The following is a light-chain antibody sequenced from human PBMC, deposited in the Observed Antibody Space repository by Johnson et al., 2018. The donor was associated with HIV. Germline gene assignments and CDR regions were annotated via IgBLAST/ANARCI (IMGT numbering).Light chain of an antibody. Sequence: QSVLTQPPSVSAAPGQKVTISCSGSSSNIGNNSVSWYQQLPGTAPKLLIYDNNKRPSGIPDRFSGSKSGTSATLGITGLQTGDEADYYCGTWDSSLSAGGVVGTGTKVTVL. J-gene: IGLJ1*01. CDR1: SSNIGNNS. CDR3: GTWDSSLSAGGV. V-gene: IGLV1-51*01. CDR2: DNN.